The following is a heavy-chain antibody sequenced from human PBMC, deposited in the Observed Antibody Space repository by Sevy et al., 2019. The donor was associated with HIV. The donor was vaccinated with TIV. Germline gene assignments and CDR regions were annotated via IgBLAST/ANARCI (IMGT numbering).Heavy chain of an antibody. CDR2: ISSSSSYI. J-gene: IGHJ3*02. CDR3: ARVKFGGRYAFDI. V-gene: IGHV3-21*01. Sequence: GGSLRLSCAASGFTFSSYSMNWVRQAPGKGLEWVSSISSSSSYIYYADSVKGRFTISRDNAKNSLYLQMNSLRAEDTAVYYCARVKFGGRYAFDIWGQWTMVTVS. CDR1: GFTFSSYS. D-gene: IGHD1-26*01.